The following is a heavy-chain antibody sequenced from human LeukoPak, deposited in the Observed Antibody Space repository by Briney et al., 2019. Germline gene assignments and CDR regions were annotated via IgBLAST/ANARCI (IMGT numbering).Heavy chain of an antibody. CDR1: GYSISSGYY. D-gene: IGHD3-10*01. Sequence: SETLSLTCTVSGYSISSGYYWGWIRQPPGKGLEWIGSLYHSGSTYYNPSLKSRVTISVDTSKNQFSLKLSSVSAADTAVYYCARVYAVRGVISFDPWGQGTLVTVSS. V-gene: IGHV4-38-2*02. CDR3: ARVYAVRGVISFDP. J-gene: IGHJ5*02. CDR2: LYHSGST.